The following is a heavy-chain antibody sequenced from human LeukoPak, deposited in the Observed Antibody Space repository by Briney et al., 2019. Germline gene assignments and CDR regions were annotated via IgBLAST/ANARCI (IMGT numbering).Heavy chain of an antibody. CDR2: INHSGST. CDR1: GGSFSGYY. V-gene: IGHV4-34*01. D-gene: IGHD3-3*01. CDR3: ARAHEYYDFWSGYSYYFDY. J-gene: IGHJ4*02. Sequence: KPSETLSLTCAVYGGSFSGYYWSWIRQPPGKGLEWIGEINHSGSTNYNPSLKSRVTMSVDTSKNQFSLRLSSVTAADTAVYYCARAHEYYDFWSGYSYYFDYWGQGTLVTVSS.